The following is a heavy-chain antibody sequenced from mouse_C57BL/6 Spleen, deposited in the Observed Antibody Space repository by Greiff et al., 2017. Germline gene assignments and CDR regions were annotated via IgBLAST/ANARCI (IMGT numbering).Heavy chain of an antibody. J-gene: IGHJ2*01. CDR1: GYTFTDYE. V-gene: IGHV1-15*01. Sequence: LQESGAELVRPGASVTLSCKASGYTFTDYEMHWVKQTPVHGLEWIGAIDPETGGTAYNQKFKGKAILTADKSSSTAYMELRSLTSEDSAVYYCTRWLALDYWGQGTTLTVSS. CDR2: IDPETGGT. D-gene: IGHD2-2*01. CDR3: TRWLALDY.